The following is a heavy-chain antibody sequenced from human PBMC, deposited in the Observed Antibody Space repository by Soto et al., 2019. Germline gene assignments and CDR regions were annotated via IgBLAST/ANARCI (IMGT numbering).Heavy chain of an antibody. CDR1: GFTFDNYA. V-gene: IGHV3-9*01. Sequence: PGGSLRLSCASSGFTFDNYAMHWVRQAPGKGLEWVSGISWNGGNIGYADSVKGRFSISRDDAKNSLYLQMNSLRAEDTALYYCAKDLTYSSSLGGGLQNWGQGTQVTVSS. CDR3: AKDLTYSSSLGGGLQN. D-gene: IGHD6-6*01. J-gene: IGHJ1*01. CDR2: ISWNGGNI.